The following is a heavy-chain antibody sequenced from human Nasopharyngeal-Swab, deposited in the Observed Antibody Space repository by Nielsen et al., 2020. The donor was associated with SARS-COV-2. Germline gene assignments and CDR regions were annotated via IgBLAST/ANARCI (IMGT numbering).Heavy chain of an antibody. CDR2: IIPIFGTA. D-gene: IGHD2-2*01. Sequence: SVKVSCKASGGTFSSYAISWVRQAPGQGLEWMGGIIPIFGTANYAQKFQGSVTITADESTSTAYMELSSLRSEDTAVYYCARGFIQLLHPYYYYYMDVWGKGTTVTVSS. J-gene: IGHJ6*03. CDR3: ARGFIQLLHPYYYYYMDV. CDR1: GGTFSSYA. V-gene: IGHV1-69*13.